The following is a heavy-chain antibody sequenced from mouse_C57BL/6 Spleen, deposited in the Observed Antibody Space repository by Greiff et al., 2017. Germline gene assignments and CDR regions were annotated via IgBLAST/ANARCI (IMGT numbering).Heavy chain of an antibody. D-gene: IGHD1-1*01. CDR3: AGSGTTVQLFDY. Sequence: VKLQQPGAELVQPGASVKMSCKASGYTFTSYWITWVQQRPGQGLEWIGDIYPGSGSTNYNEKFKSKATLTVDTSSSTAYMQLSSLTSEDSAVYYCAGSGTTVQLFDYWGQGTTLTVSS. CDR2: IYPGSGST. CDR1: GYTFTSYW. J-gene: IGHJ2*01. V-gene: IGHV1-55*01.